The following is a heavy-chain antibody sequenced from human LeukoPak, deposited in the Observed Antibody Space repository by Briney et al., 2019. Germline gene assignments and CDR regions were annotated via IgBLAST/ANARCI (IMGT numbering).Heavy chain of an antibody. J-gene: IGHJ3*02. V-gene: IGHV4-34*01. Sequence: PSETLSLTCAVYGGSFSGYYWSWIRQPPGKGLEWIGEINHSGSTNYNPSLKSRVTISVDTSKNQFSLKLSSVTAADTAVYYCARELRYYDFWSGYHDAFDIWGQGTMVTVSS. D-gene: IGHD3-3*01. CDR3: ARELRYYDFWSGYHDAFDI. CDR2: INHSGST. CDR1: GGSFSGYY.